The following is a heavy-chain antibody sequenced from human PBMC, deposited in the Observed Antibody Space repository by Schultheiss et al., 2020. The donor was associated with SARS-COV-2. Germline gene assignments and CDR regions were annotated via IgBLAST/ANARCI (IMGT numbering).Heavy chain of an antibody. Sequence: GGSLRLSCAASGFTFSSYSMNWVRQAPGKGLEWVSSISSSSSYIYYADSVKGRFTISRDNAKNSLYLQMNSLRDEDTAVYYCARSPSGTFSPYYFDYWGQGALVTVSS. CDR3: ARSPSGTFSPYYFDY. V-gene: IGHV3-21*01. CDR1: GFTFSSYS. D-gene: IGHD1-26*01. CDR2: ISSSSSYI. J-gene: IGHJ4*02.